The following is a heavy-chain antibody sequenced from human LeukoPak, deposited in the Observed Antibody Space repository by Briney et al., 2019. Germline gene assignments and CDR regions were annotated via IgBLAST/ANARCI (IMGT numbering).Heavy chain of an antibody. CDR3: AKADYYGSGSYEGVFDY. CDR2: ISGSGGST. J-gene: IGHJ4*02. Sequence: GGSLRLSCAASGFTFSSYAMNWVRQAPGKGLEWVSAISGSGGSTYYTDSVKGRFTISRDNSKNTLYLQMNSLRAEDTAIYYCAKADYYGSGSYEGVFDYWGQGTLVTVSS. D-gene: IGHD3-10*01. CDR1: GFTFSSYA. V-gene: IGHV3-23*01.